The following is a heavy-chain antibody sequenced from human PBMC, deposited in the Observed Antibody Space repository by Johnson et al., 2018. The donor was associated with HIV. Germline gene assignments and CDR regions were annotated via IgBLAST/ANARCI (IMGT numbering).Heavy chain of an antibody. CDR1: GFSFNDYG. Sequence: VQLVESGGSVVRPGGSLRLSCAASGFSFNDYGMNWVRQVPGKGLEWVSGINWNGDSSGYVDSVEGRFTISRDNAKNSLYLQMNSLRAEDTAVYYCTTDLVPAAKEPVVVGGAFDIWGQGQWSPSLQ. D-gene: IGHD2-2*01. CDR3: TTDLVPAAKEPVVVGGAFDI. V-gene: IGHV3-20*04. J-gene: IGHJ3*02. CDR2: INWNGDSS.